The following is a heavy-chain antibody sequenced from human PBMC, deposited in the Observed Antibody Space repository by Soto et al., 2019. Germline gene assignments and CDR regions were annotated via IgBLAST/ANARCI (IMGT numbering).Heavy chain of an antibody. V-gene: IGHV3-23*01. J-gene: IGHJ5*01. CDR2: ISGGGST. CDR3: ANVPIWCSSTSCYTEGFDS. CDR1: GFSFSYYA. Sequence: LSLSCIASGFSFSYYAMSLLRQLPGKGLEGVSGISGGGSTYCEDYVKARFTVSRANSKNTVYLQMNSLRAEDTAVYDGANVPIWCSSTSCYTEGFDSWGQGTLVTVSS. D-gene: IGHD2-2*02.